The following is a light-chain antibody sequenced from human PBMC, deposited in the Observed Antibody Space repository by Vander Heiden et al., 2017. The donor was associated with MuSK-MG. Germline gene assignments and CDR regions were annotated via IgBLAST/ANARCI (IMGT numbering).Light chain of an antibody. Sequence: DIQMTQPPSSLSASVGDRIIITCRASQNIGKFLNWYQQKPGKAPNLLIYGASSLQFGVPARFSGSGSGTDFTLTINSVQPEDFATYYCQKSDSYPITFGQGTRLEIK. CDR3: QKSDSYPIT. CDR2: GAS. J-gene: IGKJ5*01. CDR1: QNIGKF. V-gene: IGKV1-39*01.